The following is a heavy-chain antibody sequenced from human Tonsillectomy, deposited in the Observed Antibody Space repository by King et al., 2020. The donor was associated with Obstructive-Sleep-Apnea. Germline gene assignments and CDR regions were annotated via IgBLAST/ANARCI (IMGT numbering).Heavy chain of an antibody. CDR1: GFTFSSYG. V-gene: IGHV3-30*02. CDR2: IRFDGSNK. J-gene: IGHJ4*02. D-gene: IGHD3-3*01. CDR3: AKDLSDERFLFYFDY. Sequence: VQLVESGGGVVQPGGSLRLSCAASGFTFSSYGMHWVRQAPGKGLEWVAFIRFDGSNKYYADSVKGRFTISRDSSKNTLYLQMNSLRAEDTAVYYCAKDLSDERFLFYFDYWGQGTLATVSS.